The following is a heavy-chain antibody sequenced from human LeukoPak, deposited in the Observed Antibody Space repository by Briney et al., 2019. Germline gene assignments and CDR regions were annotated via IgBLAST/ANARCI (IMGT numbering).Heavy chain of an antibody. CDR3: ARSHFTIFGVVHAFDI. Sequence: SVKVSCKASGGTFISYAISWVRQAPGQGLEWMGGIIPIFGTANYAQKFQGRVTITADESTSTAYMELSSLRSEDTAVYYCARSHFTIFGVVHAFDIWGQGTMVTVSS. J-gene: IGHJ3*02. D-gene: IGHD3-3*01. CDR2: IIPIFGTA. CDR1: GGTFISYA. V-gene: IGHV1-69*13.